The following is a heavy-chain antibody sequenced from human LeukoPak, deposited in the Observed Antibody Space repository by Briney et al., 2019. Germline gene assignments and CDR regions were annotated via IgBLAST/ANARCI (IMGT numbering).Heavy chain of an antibody. CDR3: ARNFGGGDRSGPFY. CDR2: ISSSGSTI. J-gene: IGHJ4*02. V-gene: IGHV3-48*03. CDR1: GFTFSSYE. Sequence: GGSLRLSCAASGFTFSSYEMNWVRKAPGKGLEGVSYISSSGSTIYYADSVKGRFTISRDNAKNSLYLQMNSLRAEDTAVYYCARNFGGGDRSGPFYWGQGTLVTVSS. D-gene: IGHD3-22*01.